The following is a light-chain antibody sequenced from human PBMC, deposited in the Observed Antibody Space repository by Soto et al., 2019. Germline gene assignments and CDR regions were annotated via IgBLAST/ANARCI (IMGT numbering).Light chain of an antibody. CDR3: LQDDDYPLT. V-gene: IGKV1-6*01. CDR1: QGISNA. J-gene: IGKJ4*01. CDR2: AAS. Sequence: AIPMTQSPSSLSASVGDRVTITCRASQGISNALGWNQQKPGKAPKLLIYAASTVESGVPSRFSGSGSGTEFTLTIGSLQPEDFATYYCLQDDDYPLTFGGGTKVEIK.